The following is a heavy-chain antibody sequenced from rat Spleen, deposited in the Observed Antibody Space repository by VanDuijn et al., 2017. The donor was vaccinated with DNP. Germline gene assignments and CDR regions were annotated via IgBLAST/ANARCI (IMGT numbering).Heavy chain of an antibody. V-gene: IGHV5-35*01. D-gene: IGHD1-11*01. CDR3: SSGGPNMVQGNWFAY. J-gene: IGHJ3*01. CDR1: GFSFRSNW. CDR2: ITPDGSTT. Sequence: EVQLVESGGGSVQPGSPLKLSCAASGFSFRSNWLNWIRQAPGKGLEWVASITPDGSTTYYPDTVKARFMISKDDARDTGYLQMNNLRSEDTAMYYCSSGGPNMVQGNWFAYWGQGTLVTVSS.